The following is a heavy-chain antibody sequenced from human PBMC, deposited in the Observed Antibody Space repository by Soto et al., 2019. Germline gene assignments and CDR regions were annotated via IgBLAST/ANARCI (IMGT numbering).Heavy chain of an antibody. J-gene: IGHJ4*02. Sequence: QVQLVESGGGVVQPGRSLRLSCAASGFTFSSYGMHWVRQAPGKGQEWVAVIWYDGSNKYYADSVKGRFTISRDNSKNTLYLQMNSLRAEDTAVYYCARAGAITMLVLDYWGQGTLVTVSS. CDR3: ARAGAITMLVLDY. CDR2: IWYDGSNK. D-gene: IGHD3-10*02. V-gene: IGHV3-33*01. CDR1: GFTFSSYG.